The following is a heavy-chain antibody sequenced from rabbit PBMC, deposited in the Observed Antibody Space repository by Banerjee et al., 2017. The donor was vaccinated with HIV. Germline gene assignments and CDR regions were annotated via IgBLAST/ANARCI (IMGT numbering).Heavy chain of an antibody. CDR1: GFSFSSSYY. CDR2: IGINSDRI. Sequence: QSLEESGGDLVKPGASLTLTCTASGFSFSSSYYMCWVRQAPGKGLEWIACIGINSDRITHASWAKGRFTISKTSSTTVTLQMTSLTAADTATYFCARDYYSDGFDFWGPGTLVTVS. CDR3: ARDYYSDGFDF. D-gene: IGHD6-1*01. J-gene: IGHJ4*01. V-gene: IGHV1S40*01.